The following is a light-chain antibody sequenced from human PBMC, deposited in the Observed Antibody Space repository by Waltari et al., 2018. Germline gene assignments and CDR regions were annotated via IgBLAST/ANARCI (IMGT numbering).Light chain of an antibody. Sequence: QSALTQPASVSGSPGQSITIPCTGTSSDVGGYNRVSWYQQHPGRAPKFMIYEVSNRPSGVSDRISGSKSGNTASLTISGLQADDEADYYCSSFSSSSIRYVFGIGTKVTVL. CDR3: SSFSSSSIRYV. CDR1: SSDVGGYNR. CDR2: EVS. V-gene: IGLV2-14*01. J-gene: IGLJ1*01.